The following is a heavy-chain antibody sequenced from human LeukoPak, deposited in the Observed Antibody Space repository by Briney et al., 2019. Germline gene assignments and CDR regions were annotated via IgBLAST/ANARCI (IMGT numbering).Heavy chain of an antibody. D-gene: IGHD2-15*01. CDR1: GGSISSSSYY. J-gene: IGHJ4*02. CDR3: ASSTHELLPQPFDY. V-gene: IGHV4-39*07. Sequence: SETLSLTCTVSGGSISSSSYYWGWIRQPPGKGLEWIGSIYYSGSTYYNPSLKSRVTISVDTSKNQFSLKLSSVTAADTAVYYCASSTHELLPQPFDYWGQGTLVTVSS. CDR2: IYYSGST.